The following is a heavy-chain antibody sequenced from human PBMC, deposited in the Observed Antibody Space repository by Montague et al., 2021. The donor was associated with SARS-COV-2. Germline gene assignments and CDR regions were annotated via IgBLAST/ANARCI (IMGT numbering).Heavy chain of an antibody. CDR3: ARDRRYYDSSVYPGVAYNWFDP. CDR2: ISYDGSNK. D-gene: IGHD3-22*01. Sequence: SRSLSFSASGFTFSSYAMHWVRQAPGKGLEWVAVISYDGSNKYYADSVKGRFTISRDNSKNTLYLQVNSLGAEDTAVYYCARDRRYYDSSVYPGVAYNWFDPWGQGTLVTVSS. CDR1: GFTFSSYA. J-gene: IGHJ5*02. V-gene: IGHV3-30-3*01.